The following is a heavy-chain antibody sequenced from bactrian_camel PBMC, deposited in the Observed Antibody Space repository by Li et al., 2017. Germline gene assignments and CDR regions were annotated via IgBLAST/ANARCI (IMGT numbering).Heavy chain of an antibody. Sequence: HVQLVESGGGSVQTGESLTLSCVAPGYITSSYCMGWFRQAPGKEREGLATIYTGGGSTYYADSVKGRFTISRDNAKNTLYLQMNSLKPEDTGVYYCAAEGAWGGTWYSRCRFNFWGQGTQVTV. V-gene: IGHV3S1*01. CDR1: GYITSSYC. D-gene: IGHD6*01. CDR2: IYTGGGST. CDR3: AAEGAWGGTWYSRCRFNF. J-gene: IGHJ4*01.